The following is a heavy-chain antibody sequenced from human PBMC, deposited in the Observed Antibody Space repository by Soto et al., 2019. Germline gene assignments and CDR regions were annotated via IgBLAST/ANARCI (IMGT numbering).Heavy chain of an antibody. V-gene: IGHV1-46*01. J-gene: IGHJ4*02. CDR1: GYTFTSYF. CDR3: ARGTVARPDY. D-gene: IGHD6-6*01. CDR2: INPSSGST. Sequence: EASVKVSCKASGYTFTSYFMHWVRQAPGQGLEWMGMINPSSGSTTYAQKFQGRVTMTRDTSTSTVNMELSSLRSEDTAVYYCARGTVARPDYWGQGTLVTVSS.